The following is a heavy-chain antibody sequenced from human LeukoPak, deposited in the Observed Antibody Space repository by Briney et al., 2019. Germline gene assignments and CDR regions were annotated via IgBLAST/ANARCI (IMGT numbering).Heavy chain of an antibody. J-gene: IGHJ4*02. CDR2: IKSTVDTT. CDR1: GYTFTSYH. V-gene: IGHV1-46*01. D-gene: IGHD3-16*01. CDR3: VREDAHTFYFDF. Sequence: GGSVTVSCMACGYTFTSYHMHWVGQARGQGGEGVAVIKSTVDTTVYAQKFQGRVTVTRDTSTSTVYMDLSSLSSDDTAVYCCVREDAHTFYFDFWGPGTLVTVSS.